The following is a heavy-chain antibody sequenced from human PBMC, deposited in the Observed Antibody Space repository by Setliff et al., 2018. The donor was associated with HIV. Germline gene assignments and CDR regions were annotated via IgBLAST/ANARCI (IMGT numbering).Heavy chain of an antibody. CDR1: GGSISSYY. Sequence: SETLSLTCTVPGGSISSYYWSWIRQPPGKGLEWIGYIYYSGSTNYNPSLKSRITISLDASRNQFSLELISVTAADTAVYYCARVRLTYINNWTPFDYWGQGTLVTSPQ. J-gene: IGHJ4*02. D-gene: IGHD1-1*01. CDR2: IYYSGST. V-gene: IGHV4-59*12. CDR3: ARVRLTYINNWTPFDY.